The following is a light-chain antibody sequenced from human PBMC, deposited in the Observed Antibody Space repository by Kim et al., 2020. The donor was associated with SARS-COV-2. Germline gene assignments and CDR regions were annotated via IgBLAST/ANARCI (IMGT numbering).Light chain of an antibody. J-gene: IGLJ3*02. CDR2: DVS. CDR3: CSYAGSYTLL. CDR1: SSDVGSYKY. V-gene: IGLV2-11*01. Sequence: QSALTQPRSVSGSPGQSVTIPCTGASSDVGSYKYVSWFQQHPGKAPKVMIFDVSRRPSGVPDRFSGSKSGNTASLTISGLQAEDEADYYCCSYAGSYTLLFGGGTQLTVL.